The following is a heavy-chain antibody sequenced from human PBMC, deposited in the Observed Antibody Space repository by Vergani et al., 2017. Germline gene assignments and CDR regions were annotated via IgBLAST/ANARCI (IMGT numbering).Heavy chain of an antibody. CDR3: AKVITGTAYNWFDP. CDR1: GGSISSYY. CDR2: IYYSGST. Sequence: QVQLQESGPGLVKPSETLSLTCTVSGGSISSYYWSWIRQPPGKGLVWIGYIYYSGSTNYNPSLKSRVTISVDTSKNQFSLKLSSVTAADTAVYYCAKVITGTAYNWFDPWGQGTLVTVSS. D-gene: IGHD1-20*01. V-gene: IGHV4-59*01. J-gene: IGHJ5*02.